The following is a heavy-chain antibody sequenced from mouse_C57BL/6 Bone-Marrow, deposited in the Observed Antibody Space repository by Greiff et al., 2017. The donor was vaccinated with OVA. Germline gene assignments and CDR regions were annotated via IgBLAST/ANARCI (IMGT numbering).Heavy chain of an antibody. CDR3: ARIGRIITTVVAPFDY. D-gene: IGHD1-1*01. J-gene: IGHJ2*01. CDR1: GFSLSTFGMG. V-gene: IGHV8-8*01. CDR2: IWWDDDK. Sequence: QVTLKVCGPGILQPSQTLSLTCSFSGFSLSTFGMGVGWIRQPSGKGLEWLAHIWWDDDKYYNPALKSRLTISKDTSKNQVFLKIANVDTADTATYYCARIGRIITTVVAPFDYWGQGTTLTVSS.